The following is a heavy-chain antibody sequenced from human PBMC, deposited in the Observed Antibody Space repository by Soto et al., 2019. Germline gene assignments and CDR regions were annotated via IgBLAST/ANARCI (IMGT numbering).Heavy chain of an antibody. V-gene: IGHV3-48*03. CDR3: ARDWPYGMDV. J-gene: IGHJ6*02. Sequence: GSLRLSCAASGFTFSSYEMNWVRQAPGKGLEWVSYISSSGSTIYYADSVKGRFTISRDNAKNSLYLQMNSLRAEDTAVYYCARDWPYGMDVWGQGTTVTVSS. CDR1: GFTFSSYE. CDR2: ISSSGSTI.